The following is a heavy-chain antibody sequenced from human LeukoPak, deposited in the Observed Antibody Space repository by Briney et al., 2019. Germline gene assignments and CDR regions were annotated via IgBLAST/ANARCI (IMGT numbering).Heavy chain of an antibody. CDR3: ARVDDYVWGSYYFDY. Sequence: PGGSLRLSCAASGFTFSSYAMHWVRQAPGKGLEWVAVISYDGSNKYYADSVKGRFTISRDNSKNTLYLQMNSLRAEDTAVYYCARVDDYVWGSYYFDYWGQGTLVTVSS. V-gene: IGHV3-30-3*01. CDR1: GFTFSSYA. J-gene: IGHJ4*02. D-gene: IGHD3-16*01. CDR2: ISYDGSNK.